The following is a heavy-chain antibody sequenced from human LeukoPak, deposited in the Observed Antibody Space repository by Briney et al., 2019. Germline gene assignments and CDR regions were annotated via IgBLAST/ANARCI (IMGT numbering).Heavy chain of an antibody. CDR3: ARDSGYGGSYLAFDY. CDR2: INPSGGST. J-gene: IGHJ4*02. Sequence: ASVKVSCKASGYTFTSYYMHWVRQAPGQGLEWMGIINPSGGSTSYAQKFQGRVTMTRDTSTSTVYMELSSLRSEDTAVYYCARDSGYGGSYLAFDYWGQGTLVTVSS. CDR1: GYTFTSYY. V-gene: IGHV1-46*01. D-gene: IGHD1-26*01.